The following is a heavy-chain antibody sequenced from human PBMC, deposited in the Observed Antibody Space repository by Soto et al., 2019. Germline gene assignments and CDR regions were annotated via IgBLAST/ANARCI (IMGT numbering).Heavy chain of an antibody. CDR3: ARHRYSYGVYYFDY. D-gene: IGHD5-18*01. Sequence: SETLSLTCIVSGGSISNYYWSWIRQPPGKGLEWIGYIYYSGSTNYNPSLTSRVTISADTSKNQFSLKLSSVTAADTAVYYCARHRYSYGVYYFDYWGQGTLVTVS. V-gene: IGHV4-59*08. CDR2: IYYSGST. CDR1: GGSISNYY. J-gene: IGHJ4*02.